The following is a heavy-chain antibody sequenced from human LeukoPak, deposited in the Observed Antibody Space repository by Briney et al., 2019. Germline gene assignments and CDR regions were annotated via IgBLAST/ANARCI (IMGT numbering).Heavy chain of an antibody. D-gene: IGHD3-10*01. CDR2: IYSGGST. CDR1: GFTFSTYW. J-gene: IGHJ4*02. V-gene: IGHV3-66*01. Sequence: GGSLRLSCEGSGFTFSTYWMSWVRQAPGKGLEWVSVIYSGGSTYCADSVKGRFTISRDNSKNTLFLQMNSLRAEDTAVYYCARDSGGFFFDYWGQGTLVTVSS. CDR3: ARDSGGFFFDY.